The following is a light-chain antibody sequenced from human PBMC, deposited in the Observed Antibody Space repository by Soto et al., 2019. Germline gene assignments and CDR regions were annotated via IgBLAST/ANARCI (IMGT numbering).Light chain of an antibody. CDR2: GAS. J-gene: IGKJ1*01. CDR1: QSVSSN. Sequence: EIVMTQSPSTLSVSPGERATLSCRASQSVSSNLAWYQQKPGQAPRLLIYGASTRATGIPARFSGSGSGTEFTLPISSLQSEDFAVYYCHDYVTSWPFGQGRKV. CDR3: HDYVTSWP. V-gene: IGKV3-15*01.